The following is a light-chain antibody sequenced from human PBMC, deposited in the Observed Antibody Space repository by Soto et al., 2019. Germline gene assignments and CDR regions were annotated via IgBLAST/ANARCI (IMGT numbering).Light chain of an antibody. CDR1: DSDIGDNNY. V-gene: IGLV2-14*01. Sequence: QSALTQPASVSGSPGQSITISCTGTDSDIGDNNYVSWYQQYPGRAPKLMIYEVANRPSGVSNRFSGSKSGNTASLTISGLQAEDEADYYCSSYTSRNTLDYVFGTGTKLTVL. CDR3: SSYTSRNTLDYV. CDR2: EVA. J-gene: IGLJ1*01.